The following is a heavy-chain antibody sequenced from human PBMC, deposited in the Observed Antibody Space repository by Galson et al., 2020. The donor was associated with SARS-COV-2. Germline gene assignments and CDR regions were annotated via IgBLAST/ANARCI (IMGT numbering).Heavy chain of an antibody. Sequence: SETLSLTCAISGDSVSSNSAAWNWIRQSPSRGLEWLGRTYYRSKWYNDYAVSVKSRITINPDTSNNQFSLQLNSVTPEETAVYYCARGIAGAGRSPTFFDYWGQGNLVTVSS. CDR3: ARGIAGAGRSPTFFDY. CDR2: TYYRSKWYN. CDR1: GDSVSSNSAA. J-gene: IGHJ4*02. D-gene: IGHD6-13*01. V-gene: IGHV6-1*01.